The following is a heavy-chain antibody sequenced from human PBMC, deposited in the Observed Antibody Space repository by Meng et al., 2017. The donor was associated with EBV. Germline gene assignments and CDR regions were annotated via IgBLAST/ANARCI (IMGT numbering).Heavy chain of an antibody. CDR2: LIPMSDAP. CDR1: GGTFRSDA. CDR3: ASESGRGFTPDY. Sequence: QGELGQSGAGVRKPGSSVKVPCKSSGGTFRSDAISWVRQAPGQGLEWMGGLIPMSDAPHYAQKFQGRVTITADESTSTHYMDLSGLRSEDTAVYYCASESGRGFTPDYWGQGTLVTVSS. J-gene: IGHJ4*02. D-gene: IGHD3-10*01. V-gene: IGHV1-69*01.